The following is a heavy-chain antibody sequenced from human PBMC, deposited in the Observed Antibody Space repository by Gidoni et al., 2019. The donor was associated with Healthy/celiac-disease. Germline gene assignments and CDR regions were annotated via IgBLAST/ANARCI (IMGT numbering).Heavy chain of an antibody. D-gene: IGHD1-1*01. Sequence: VRQAPGKGLEWVSGISWNSGSIGYADSVKGRFTISRDNAKNSLYLQMNSLRAEDTALYYCAKALFRNAYGMDVWGQGTTVTVSS. V-gene: IGHV3-9*01. J-gene: IGHJ6*02. CDR3: AKALFRNAYGMDV. CDR2: ISWNSGSI.